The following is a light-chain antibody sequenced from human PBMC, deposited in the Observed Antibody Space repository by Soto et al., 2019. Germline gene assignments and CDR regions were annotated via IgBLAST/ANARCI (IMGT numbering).Light chain of an antibody. CDR2: WTS. V-gene: IGKV4-1*01. CDR3: QQYHHWPVT. CDR1: QSLLFLSNNKNS. Sequence: DIVMTQSPDSLSVSLGERATINCKSSQSLLFLSNNKNSLAWYQQKPGQPPKLLLYWTSTRESGVPDRFSGSGSGTDFTLTINSLQSEDAAVYYCQQYHHWPVTFGGGTKVDI. J-gene: IGKJ4*01.